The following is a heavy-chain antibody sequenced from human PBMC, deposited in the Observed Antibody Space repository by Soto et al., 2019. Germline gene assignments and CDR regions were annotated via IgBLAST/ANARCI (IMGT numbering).Heavy chain of an antibody. J-gene: IGHJ6*02. V-gene: IGHV3-30-3*01. CDR3: ARDLRITIFYYYYGMDV. CDR1: GFTFSSYA. D-gene: IGHD3-3*01. CDR2: ISYDGSNK. Sequence: QVQLVESGGGVVQPGRSLRLSCAASGFTFSSYAMHWVRQAPGKGLEWVAVISYDGSNKYYADSVKGRFTISRDNSKNTLYLQMNSLRAEDTAVYYCARDLRITIFYYYYGMDVWGQGTTVTVSS.